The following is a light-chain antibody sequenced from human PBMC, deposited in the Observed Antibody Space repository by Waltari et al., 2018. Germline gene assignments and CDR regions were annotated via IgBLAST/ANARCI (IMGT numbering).Light chain of an antibody. J-gene: IGLJ1*01. Sequence: QSALTQPASVSGSPGQSITISCTGTSRDVGSYKLVSWYQQHPGKAPKLMIYEVTERPPGVSNRFSGSKSDNTASLTISGLQAEDEADYYCCSHAGSSIYVFGTGTKVTIL. CDR3: CSHAGSSIYV. CDR2: EVT. V-gene: IGLV2-23*02. CDR1: SRDVGSYKL.